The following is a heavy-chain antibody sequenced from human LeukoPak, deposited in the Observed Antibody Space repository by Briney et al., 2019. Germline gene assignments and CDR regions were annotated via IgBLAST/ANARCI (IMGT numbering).Heavy chain of an antibody. V-gene: IGHV4-39*02. J-gene: IGHJ4*02. Sequence: SETLSLTCIVSGGSISSGGHYWGWIRQPPGKGLEWIGSIYYSGSTYYNPSLNSRVTMFIDMSKNHFSLKMSSVTATDTAVYYCARRSYYDSSAIFDYWGQGTLVTVSS. D-gene: IGHD3-22*01. CDR1: GGSISSGGHY. CDR2: IYYSGST. CDR3: ARRSYYDSSAIFDY.